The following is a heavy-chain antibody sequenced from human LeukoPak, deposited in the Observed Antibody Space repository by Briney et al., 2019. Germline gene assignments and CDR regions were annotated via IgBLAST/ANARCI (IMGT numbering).Heavy chain of an antibody. D-gene: IGHD4-23*01. J-gene: IGHJ4*02. CDR1: GFTFSSYA. CDR3: AKEDYGGGPGLLDY. CDR2: ISGSGGST. Sequence: PGGSLRLSCAASGFTFSSYAMSWVRQAPGKVLEWVSAISGSGGSTYYADSVKGRFTISRDNYKNTLYLQMNSLRAEDTAVYFCAKEDYGGGPGLLDYWGQGTLVTVSS. V-gene: IGHV3-23*01.